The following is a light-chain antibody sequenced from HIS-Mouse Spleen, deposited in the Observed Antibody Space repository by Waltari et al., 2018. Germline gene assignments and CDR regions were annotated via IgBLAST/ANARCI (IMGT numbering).Light chain of an antibody. Sequence: QSALTQPASVSGSPGQSITISCTGTSRDVGSYNLVSLYQQPPGKAPKLMIYEGSKRPSGVSNRFSGSKSGNTASLTISGLQAEDEADYYCCSYAGSSTYVVFGGGTKLTVL. V-gene: IGLV2-23*01. CDR2: EGS. J-gene: IGLJ2*01. CDR1: SRDVGSYNL. CDR3: CSYAGSSTYVV.